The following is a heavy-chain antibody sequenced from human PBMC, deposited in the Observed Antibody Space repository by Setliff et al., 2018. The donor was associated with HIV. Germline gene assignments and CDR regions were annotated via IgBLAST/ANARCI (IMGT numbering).Heavy chain of an antibody. J-gene: IGHJ3*02. CDR2: IYTSGKT. V-gene: IGHV4-61*09. Sequence: SETLSLTCTVSGDSITRGSYYWSWIRQPAGKGLEWIGHIYTSGKTHYSPSLKSRITISADTSKNQLSLNLSSVTAADTAVYYCARHSPNVGVRGDAFDIWGQGTVVTVSS. CDR1: GDSITRGSYY. D-gene: IGHD2-8*01. CDR3: ARHSPNVGVRGDAFDI.